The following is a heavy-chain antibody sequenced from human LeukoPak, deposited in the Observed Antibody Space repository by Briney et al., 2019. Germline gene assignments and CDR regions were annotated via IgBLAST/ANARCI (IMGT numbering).Heavy chain of an antibody. D-gene: IGHD5-12*01. CDR1: GGSISSGSYY. V-gene: IGHV4-61*02. Sequence: ASETLSLTCTVSGGSISSGSYYWSWIRQPAGKGLEWIGRIYTSGSTNYNPSLKSRVTISVDTSKNQFSLKLSSVTAADTAVYYCARVGHSGYEATDYWGQGTLVTVSS. J-gene: IGHJ4*02. CDR2: IYTSGST. CDR3: ARVGHSGYEATDY.